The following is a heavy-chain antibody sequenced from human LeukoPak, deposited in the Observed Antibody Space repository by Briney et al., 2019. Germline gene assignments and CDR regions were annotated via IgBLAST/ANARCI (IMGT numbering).Heavy chain of an antibody. CDR2: ISSISSTI. CDR1: GFTFSSYS. D-gene: IGHD3-22*01. Sequence: PGGSLRLSCAASGFTFSSYSMNWVRQAPGKGLEWVSYISSISSTIYYADSVKGRFTISRDNAKNSLYLQMNSLRTEDTAVYYCASDRDYYDSSGYNCWGQGTLVTVSS. CDR3: ASDRDYYDSSGYNC. V-gene: IGHV3-48*01. J-gene: IGHJ4*02.